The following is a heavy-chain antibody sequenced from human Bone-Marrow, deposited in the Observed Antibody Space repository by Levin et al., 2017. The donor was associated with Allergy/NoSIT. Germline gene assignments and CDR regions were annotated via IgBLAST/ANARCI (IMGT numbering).Heavy chain of an antibody. D-gene: IGHD3-3*01. J-gene: IGHJ4*02. Sequence: GGSLRLSCAASGFTFSTYWMTWVRQAPGKGLEWVANIEQDGSVKDYVDSVKGRFTISRDNAKNSLYLQMNSLRAEDTAVYYCARLYYDYWSRGRYFEYWGQGTLVTVSS. CDR2: IEQDGSVK. CDR3: ARLYYDYWSRGRYFEY. CDR1: GFTFSTYW. V-gene: IGHV3-7*01.